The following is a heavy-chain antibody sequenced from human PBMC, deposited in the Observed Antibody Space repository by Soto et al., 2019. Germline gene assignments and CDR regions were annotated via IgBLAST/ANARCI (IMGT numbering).Heavy chain of an antibody. CDR3: AREPATAKPEGVDF. V-gene: IGHV1-2*02. CDR1: GYTFSDYY. CDR2: INPNSGGT. D-gene: IGHD1-1*01. J-gene: IGHJ4*02. Sequence: ASVEVSCKXSGYTFSDYYIHWVRQPPGQGLEWMGWINPNSGGTKYAPKFQGGVTMTRDTSITTAYMELSRLRSGETAVHYSAREPATAKPEGVDFWGQGTLVTVSS.